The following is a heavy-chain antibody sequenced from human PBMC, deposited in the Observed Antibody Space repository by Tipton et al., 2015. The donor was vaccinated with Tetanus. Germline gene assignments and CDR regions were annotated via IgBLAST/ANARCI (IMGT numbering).Heavy chain of an antibody. CDR1: GFTLRKHG. CDR3: ARALIEAAGDYGDY. D-gene: IGHD6-13*01. CDR2: IWFDGSNA. Sequence: SLRLSCAVSGFTLRKHGMHWVRQAPGKGLEWVAIIWFDGSNAYYADSVKGRFIISRDNSKNMLYLQLNSLRAEDTAVYYCARALIEAAGDYGDYWGQGTLVTVSS. J-gene: IGHJ4*02. V-gene: IGHV3-33*01.